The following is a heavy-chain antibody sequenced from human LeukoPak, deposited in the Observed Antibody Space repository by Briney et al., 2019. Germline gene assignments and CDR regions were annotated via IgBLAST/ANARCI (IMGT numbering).Heavy chain of an antibody. Sequence: KAGGSLRLSCAASGFTFSSYSMNWVRQAPGKGLEWVSSISSSSSYIYYADSVKGRFTISRDNAKNSLYLQMNSLRAEDTAVYYCARGSYYDSSGYYLPDNWFDPWGQGTLVTVSS. CDR1: GFTFSSYS. CDR3: ARGSYYDSSGYYLPDNWFDP. J-gene: IGHJ5*02. V-gene: IGHV3-21*01. D-gene: IGHD3-22*01. CDR2: ISSSSSYI.